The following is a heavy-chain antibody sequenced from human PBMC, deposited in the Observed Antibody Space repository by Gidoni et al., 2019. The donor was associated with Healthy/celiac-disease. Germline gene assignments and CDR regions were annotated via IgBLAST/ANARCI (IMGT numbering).Heavy chain of an antibody. J-gene: IGHJ3*02. CDR1: GGPITSSNW. CDR3: ARAPNVLRYFDWLSGGAFDI. CDR2: IYRSGST. V-gene: IGHV4-4*02. D-gene: IGHD3-9*01. Sequence: QVQLQESGPGLVTPSGTMYFTCAVSGGPITSSNWWSWVRQPPGKGLEWIGEIYRSGSTNYNPSLKSRVTISVDKSKNQFSLKLSSVTAADTAVYYCARAPNVLRYFDWLSGGAFDIWGQGTMVTVFS.